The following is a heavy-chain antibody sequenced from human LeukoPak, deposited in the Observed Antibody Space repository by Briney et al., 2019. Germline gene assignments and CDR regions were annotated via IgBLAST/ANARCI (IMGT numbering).Heavy chain of an antibody. CDR2: ISGSGGST. Sequence: GGSLRLSCAASGLVFNSSAMSWVRQAPGKGLEWVSAISGSGGSTYYADSVKGRFTISRDNSKNTLYLQMNSLRAEDTAAYYCAKENGSWSYYFDYWGQGTLVTVSS. CDR3: AKENGSWSYYFDY. J-gene: IGHJ4*02. D-gene: IGHD6-13*01. V-gene: IGHV3-23*01. CDR1: GLVFNSSA.